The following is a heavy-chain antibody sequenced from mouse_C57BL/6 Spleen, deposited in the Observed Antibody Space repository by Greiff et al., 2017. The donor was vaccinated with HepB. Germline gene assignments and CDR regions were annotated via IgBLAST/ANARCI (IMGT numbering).Heavy chain of an antibody. Sequence: QVQLQQPGAELVRPGSSVKLSYKASGYTFTSYWMHWVKQRPIQGLEWIGNIDPSDSETHYNQKFKDKATLTVDKSSSTAYMQLSSLASEDSAVYYCARSETGTFDYWGQGTTLTVSS. J-gene: IGHJ2*01. V-gene: IGHV1-52*01. CDR3: ARSETGTFDY. CDR2: IDPSDSET. D-gene: IGHD4-1*01. CDR1: GYTFTSYW.